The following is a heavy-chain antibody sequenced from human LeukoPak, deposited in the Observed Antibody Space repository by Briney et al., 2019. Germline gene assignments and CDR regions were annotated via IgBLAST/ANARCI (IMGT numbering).Heavy chain of an antibody. CDR2: IKQDGSEK. D-gene: IGHD6-19*01. CDR1: GFTFSSYW. V-gene: IGHV3-7*03. Sequence: GGSLRLSCAASGFTFSSYWMSWVRQAPGKGLEWVANIKQDGSEKYYVDSVKGRFTISRDNAKNSLYPQMNSLRAEDTAVYYCARDSGSSGWYFDYWGQGTLVTVSS. CDR3: ARDSGSSGWYFDY. J-gene: IGHJ4*02.